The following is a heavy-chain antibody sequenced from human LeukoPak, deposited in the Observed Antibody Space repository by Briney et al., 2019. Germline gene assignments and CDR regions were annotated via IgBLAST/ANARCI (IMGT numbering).Heavy chain of an antibody. CDR1: GGSISSYY. CDR2: IYYSGST. V-gene: IGHV4-59*08. J-gene: IGHJ4*02. Sequence: SETLSLTCAVSGGSISSYYWSWIRQPPGKGLEWIGYIYYSGSTNYNPSLKSRVTISVDTSKNQFSLKLSSVTAADTAVYYCAKTATGSPRFDYWGQGTLVTVSS. D-gene: IGHD1-1*01. CDR3: AKTATGSPRFDY.